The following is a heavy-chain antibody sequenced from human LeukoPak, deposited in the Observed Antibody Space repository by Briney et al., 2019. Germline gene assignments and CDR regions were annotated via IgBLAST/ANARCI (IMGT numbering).Heavy chain of an antibody. CDR1: GFTFSSYA. J-gene: IGHJ4*02. CDR2: ISSSGGST. CDR3: AKMNARYCSGGSCYFSYFDH. D-gene: IGHD2-15*01. V-gene: IGHV3-23*01. Sequence: PGGSLRLSCAASGFTFSSYAMSWVRQAPGKGLEWVSAISSSGGSTYYADSVKGRFTISRDNSKNTLYLQMNSLRAEDTAVYYCAKMNARYCSGGSCYFSYFDHWGQGTLVTVSS.